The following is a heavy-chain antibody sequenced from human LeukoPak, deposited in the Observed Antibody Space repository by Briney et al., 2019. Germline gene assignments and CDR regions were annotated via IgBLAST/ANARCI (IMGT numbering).Heavy chain of an antibody. CDR1: GGSFRDYY. CDR3: AKAPYLSSGS. CDR2: INHSGST. V-gene: IGHV4-34*01. J-gene: IGHJ3*01. Sequence: PSETLSLTRAVYGGSFRDYYWSWIRQPPGKGLEWIGEINHSGSTNYNPSLKSRVTISLDTSKNQFSLKLTSVTAADTAVYYCAKAPYLSSGSWGQGILVAVSS. D-gene: IGHD3-22*01.